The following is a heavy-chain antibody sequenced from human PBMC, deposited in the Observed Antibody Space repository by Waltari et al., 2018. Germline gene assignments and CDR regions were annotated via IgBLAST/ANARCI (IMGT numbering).Heavy chain of an antibody. V-gene: IGHV4-39*07. Sequence: QVQLQESGPGVVKPSETLSLTCAVSGGSISSGYYYWSWIRQPPGKGLEWIGGIYSKSGSTNDNPSLKSRVTISKDTSKNQFSLKLSSVTAADTAVYYCARDPRGYFDYWGQGVLVTVSS. CDR3: ARDPRGYFDY. D-gene: IGHD3-10*01. CDR2: IYSKSGST. CDR1: GGSISSGYYY. J-gene: IGHJ4*02.